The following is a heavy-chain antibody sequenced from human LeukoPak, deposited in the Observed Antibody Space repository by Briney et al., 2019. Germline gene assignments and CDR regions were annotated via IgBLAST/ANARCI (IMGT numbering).Heavy chain of an antibody. J-gene: IGHJ5*02. V-gene: IGHV4-59*01. Sequence: PSETLSLTCTVSGGSISSYYWSWIRQPPGKGLEWIGYIYYSGSTNYNPSLKSRVTISVDTSKNQFSLKLSSVTAADTAVYYCARGGSDYANTWFDPWGQGTLVTVSS. CDR3: ARGGSDYANTWFDP. D-gene: IGHD5-12*01. CDR1: GGSISSYY. CDR2: IYYSGST.